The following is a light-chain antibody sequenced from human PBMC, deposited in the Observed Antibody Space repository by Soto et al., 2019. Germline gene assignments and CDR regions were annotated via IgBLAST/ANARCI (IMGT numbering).Light chain of an antibody. CDR1: QGISSW. Sequence: DIQMTQSPSSVSASVGGRVTITCRASQGISSWLAWYQQKPGKAPNLLIHTASSLKSGVPSRFSGSGSGTDFTLTISSLQPEYFAPYYGQQANSFPLTFGGGTKVEIK. CDR3: QQANSFPLT. J-gene: IGKJ4*01. V-gene: IGKV1-12*01. CDR2: TAS.